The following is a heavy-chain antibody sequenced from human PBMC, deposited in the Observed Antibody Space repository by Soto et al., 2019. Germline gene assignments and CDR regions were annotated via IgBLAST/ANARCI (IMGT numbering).Heavy chain of an antibody. Sequence: QVQLVESGGGVVQPGRSLRLSCAASGFTFSSYGMHWVRQAPGKGLEWVAVIWYDGSNKYYADSVKGRFTISRDNSKNTRYLQMNSLRAEDTAVYYCARAKETVVTLDYWGQGTLVTVSS. CDR1: GFTFSSYG. D-gene: IGHD2-15*01. CDR2: IWYDGSNK. J-gene: IGHJ4*02. CDR3: ARAKETVVTLDY. V-gene: IGHV3-33*01.